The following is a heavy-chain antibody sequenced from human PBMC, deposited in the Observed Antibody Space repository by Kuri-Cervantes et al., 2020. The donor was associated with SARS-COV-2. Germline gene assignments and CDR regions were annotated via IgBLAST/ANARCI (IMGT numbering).Heavy chain of an antibody. V-gene: IGHV4-38-2*01. Sequence: GSLRLSCAVSGYSISSRYYWAWVRQSPGKGLEWIGTIYHRGSTYYNPSLKSRVTISVDKSKNQFSLKLSSVTAADTAVYYCARGAHYYYGMDVWGQGTTVTVSS. CDR3: ARGAHYYYGMDV. J-gene: IGHJ6*02. CDR2: IYHRGST. CDR1: GYSISSRYY.